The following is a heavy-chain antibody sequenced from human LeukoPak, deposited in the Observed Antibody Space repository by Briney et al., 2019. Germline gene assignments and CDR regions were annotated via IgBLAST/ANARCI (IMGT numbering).Heavy chain of an antibody. CDR2: INHNGNVN. D-gene: IGHD3-16*01. J-gene: IGHJ6*02. CDR1: GFTFSSYA. Sequence: GGSLRLSCAASGFTFSSYALTWVRQAPGKGLEWVASINHNGNVNYYVDSVKGRFTISRDNAKNSLYLQMSNLRAEDTAVYFCARGGGLDVWGQGATVTVSS. V-gene: IGHV3-7*03. CDR3: ARGGGLDV.